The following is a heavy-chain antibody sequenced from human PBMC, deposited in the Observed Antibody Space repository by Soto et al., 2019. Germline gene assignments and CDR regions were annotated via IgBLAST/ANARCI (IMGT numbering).Heavy chain of an antibody. Sequence: QVQLVQSGAEVKKPGSSVKVSCKASGGTFSSYATSWVRQAPGQGLEWMGGIIPIFGTANYAQKFQGRVTITADESTSTAYMELSSLRSEDTAVYYCARCSSSSDHYYYYGMDVWGQGTTVTVSS. CDR2: IIPIFGTA. CDR3: ARCSSSSDHYYYYGMDV. D-gene: IGHD6-6*01. CDR1: GGTFSSYA. V-gene: IGHV1-69*01. J-gene: IGHJ6*02.